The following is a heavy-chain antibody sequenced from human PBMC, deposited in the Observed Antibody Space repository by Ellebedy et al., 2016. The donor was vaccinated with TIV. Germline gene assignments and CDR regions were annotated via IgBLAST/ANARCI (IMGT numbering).Heavy chain of an antibody. CDR1: GFTFTGYY. CDR2: INPRTGGT. Sequence: ASVKVSXXTSGFTFTGYYIHWVRQAPGQGLEWMGWINPRTGGTNYAQKFPDRVTMTTDTSINTAYMELNRLRSDDTAVYYCARFNGWGYYFDYWGQGTLVTVPS. CDR3: ARFNGWGYYFDY. D-gene: IGHD6-19*01. V-gene: IGHV1-2*02. J-gene: IGHJ4*02.